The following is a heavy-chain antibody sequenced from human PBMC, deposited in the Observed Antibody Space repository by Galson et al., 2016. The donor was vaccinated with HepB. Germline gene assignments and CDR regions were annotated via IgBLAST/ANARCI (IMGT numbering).Heavy chain of an antibody. D-gene: IGHD5-18*01. Sequence: SLRLSCAASGFTFNEYAMHWVRQVPGKGLEWVSCISWNSDHITYADSVKGRFTISRDNAKNSLYLHMNSLRGEDTALYYCAKDKYDRDMAKYYYYYYGLDVWGKGTTVTVSS. CDR3: AKDKYDRDMAKYYYYYYGLDV. V-gene: IGHV3-9*01. CDR2: ISWNSDHI. CDR1: GFTFNEYA. J-gene: IGHJ6*04.